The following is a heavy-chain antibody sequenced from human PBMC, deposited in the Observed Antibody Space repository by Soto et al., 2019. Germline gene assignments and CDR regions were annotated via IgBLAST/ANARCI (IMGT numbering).Heavy chain of an antibody. Sequence: PSETLSLTCAVYGGSFSGYYWSWIRQPPGKGLEWIGEINHSGSTNYNPSLKSRVTISVDTSKNQFSLKLSSVTAADTAVYYCARRLYGGGSWGWFDPWGQGTLVTVS. D-gene: IGHD2-15*01. CDR3: ARRLYGGGSWGWFDP. CDR1: GGSFSGYY. V-gene: IGHV4-34*01. CDR2: INHSGST. J-gene: IGHJ5*02.